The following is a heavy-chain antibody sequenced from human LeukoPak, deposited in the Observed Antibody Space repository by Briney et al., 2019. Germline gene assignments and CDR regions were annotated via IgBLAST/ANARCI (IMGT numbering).Heavy chain of an antibody. Sequence: PGGSLRLSCAASGFSFSNSGMHWVRQAPGKGLEWVAFIGQDGTTKYYVDSVKGRFTISRDNAKNTLYLQMNSLRAEDTAVYYCARDNEWLLYDYWGQGTLVTVSS. CDR3: ARDNEWLLYDY. J-gene: IGHJ4*02. D-gene: IGHD3-3*01. CDR1: GFSFSNSG. V-gene: IGHV3-30*02. CDR2: IGQDGTTK.